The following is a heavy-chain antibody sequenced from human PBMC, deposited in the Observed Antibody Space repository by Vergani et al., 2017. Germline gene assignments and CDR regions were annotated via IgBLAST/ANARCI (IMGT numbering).Heavy chain of an antibody. J-gene: IGHJ5*02. D-gene: IGHD5-18*01. V-gene: IGHV4-34*01. CDR2: INHSGST. Sequence: QVQLQQWGAGLLKPSETLSLTCAVYGGSFSGYYWSWIRQPPGKGLEWIGEINHSGSTNYNPSLKSRVTISVVTSKNQFSLKLSSVTAADTAVYYCARGRRIQLWPPSLLWFDPWGQGTLVTVSS. CDR1: GGSFSGYY. CDR3: ARGRRIQLWPPSLLWFDP.